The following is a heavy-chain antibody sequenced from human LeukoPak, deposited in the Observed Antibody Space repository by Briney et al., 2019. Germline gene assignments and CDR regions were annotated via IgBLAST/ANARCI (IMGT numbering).Heavy chain of an antibody. J-gene: IGHJ4*02. CDR3: AREAYSSSWYDY. V-gene: IGHV3-21*01. Sequence: GGSLRLSCAASGFTFSSYSMNWVRQAPGKGLEWVSSISSSSSYIYYADSVKGRFTISRDNAKNSLYLQMNSLRAGDTAVYYCAREAYSSSWYDYWGQGTLVTVSS. CDR1: GFTFSSYS. D-gene: IGHD6-13*01. CDR2: ISSSSSYI.